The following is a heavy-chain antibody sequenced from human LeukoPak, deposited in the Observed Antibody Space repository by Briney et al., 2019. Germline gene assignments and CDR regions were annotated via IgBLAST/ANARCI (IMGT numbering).Heavy chain of an antibody. CDR1: GFTFSTYE. Sequence: GGSLRLSCAASGFTFSTYEVIWGRQAPGKGLEWVSYISSSGNNIYYADSVKGRFTISRDNAKKSLFLQMNSLRGEDTAVYYCARVGMTTMTVDVWGQGTTVAVSS. V-gene: IGHV3-48*03. J-gene: IGHJ6*02. CDR2: ISSSGNNI. D-gene: IGHD5-24*01. CDR3: ARVGMTTMTVDV.